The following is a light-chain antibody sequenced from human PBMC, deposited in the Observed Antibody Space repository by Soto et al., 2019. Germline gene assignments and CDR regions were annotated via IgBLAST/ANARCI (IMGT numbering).Light chain of an antibody. CDR2: DAS. Sequence: EIVLTQSPATLSLSPGERATLSCRASQSVGSYLVWYQQRPGQAPRLLIYDASNRATGIPARFSGSGSGTDFTLTISSLEPEDFAVYYCQQRSNWPRTFGRGTKVEIK. J-gene: IGKJ4*02. V-gene: IGKV3-11*01. CDR3: QQRSNWPRT. CDR1: QSVGSY.